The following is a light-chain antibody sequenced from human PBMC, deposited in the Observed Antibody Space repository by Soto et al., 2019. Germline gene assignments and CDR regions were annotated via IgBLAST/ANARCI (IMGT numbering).Light chain of an antibody. CDR1: QSISSR. J-gene: IGKJ1*01. CDR2: DAS. V-gene: IGKV1-5*01. CDR3: QQYNSYRT. Sequence: IQMTQSPSTLSASVGDRVIITCRASQSISSRLAWYQQKPGKAPKLLIYDASNLEGGVPSRFSGSGSGTEFPLTISSLQPDDFATYYCQQYNSYRTFGKGTKVDIK.